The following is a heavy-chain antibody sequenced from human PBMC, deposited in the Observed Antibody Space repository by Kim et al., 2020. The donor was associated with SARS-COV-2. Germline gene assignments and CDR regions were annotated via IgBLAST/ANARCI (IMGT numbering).Heavy chain of an antibody. CDR3: ARAERLGPDYYYGMDV. V-gene: IGHV4-31*02. Sequence: LKSRVTISVDTSKNQFSLKLSAVTAADTAVYYGARAERLGPDYYYGMDVWGQGTTVTVSS. J-gene: IGHJ6*02. D-gene: IGHD4-17*01.